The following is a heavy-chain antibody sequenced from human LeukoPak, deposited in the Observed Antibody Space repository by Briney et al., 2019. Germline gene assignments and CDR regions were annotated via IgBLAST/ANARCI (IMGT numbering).Heavy chain of an antibody. CDR2: ISYDGSNK. D-gene: IGHD6-13*01. V-gene: IGHV3-30*18. Sequence: GGSLRLSCAVSGLTFSNYWMHWVRQAPGKGLEWVAVISYDGSNKYYADSVKGRFTISRDNSKNTLYLQMNSLRAEDTAVYYCAKDLRSPGIAAAGPDYWGQGTLVTVSS. CDR1: GLTFSNYW. J-gene: IGHJ4*02. CDR3: AKDLRSPGIAAAGPDY.